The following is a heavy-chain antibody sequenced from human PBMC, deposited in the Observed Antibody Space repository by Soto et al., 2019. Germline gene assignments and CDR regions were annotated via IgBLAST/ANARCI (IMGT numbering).Heavy chain of an antibody. CDR1: GYTFTGYY. CDR3: ARGDILTGYYRVYYYYGMDV. J-gene: IGHJ6*02. D-gene: IGHD3-9*01. Sequence: QVQLVQSGAEMKKPGASVKVSCKASGYTFTGYYMHWVRQAPGQGLEWMGWINPNSGGTNYAQKFQGRVTMTRDTSISTAYMELSRLRSGDTAVYYCARGDILTGYYRVYYYYGMDVWGQGTTVTVSS. CDR2: INPNSGGT. V-gene: IGHV1-2*02.